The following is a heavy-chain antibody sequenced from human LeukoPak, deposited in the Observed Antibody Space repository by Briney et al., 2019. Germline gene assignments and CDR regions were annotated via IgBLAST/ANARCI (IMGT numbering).Heavy chain of an antibody. Sequence: SETLSLTCTVSGGSISSSSYYWGWIRQPPGKGLEWIGSIYYSGITYYNPSLKSRVTISVDTSKNQFSLKLSSVTAADTAVYYCARGSRDGAYLRYFAHPHFDYWGQGTLVTVSS. D-gene: IGHD3-9*01. CDR2: IYYSGIT. CDR3: ARGSRDGAYLRYFAHPHFDY. J-gene: IGHJ4*02. V-gene: IGHV4-39*01. CDR1: GGSISSSSYY.